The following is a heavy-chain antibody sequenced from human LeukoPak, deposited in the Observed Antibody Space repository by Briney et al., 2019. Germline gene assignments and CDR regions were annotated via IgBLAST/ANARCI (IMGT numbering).Heavy chain of an antibody. D-gene: IGHD3-22*01. Sequence: PSETLSLPCTVSGGSINSYYWSWIRQPPGKGLEWIGYIYYSGNTNYNPSLKSRDSISIDTSKNQLSLQLSSVTAADTAVYYCARDRDSSGLRDFDRWGRGTLVTVSA. CDR2: IYYSGNT. J-gene: IGHJ2*01. CDR1: GGSINSYY. V-gene: IGHV4-59*01. CDR3: ARDRDSSGLRDFDR.